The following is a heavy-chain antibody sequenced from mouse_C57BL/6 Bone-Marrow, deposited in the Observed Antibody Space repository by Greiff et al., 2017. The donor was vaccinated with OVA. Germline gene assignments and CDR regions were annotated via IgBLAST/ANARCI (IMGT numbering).Heavy chain of an antibody. D-gene: IGHD1-1*02. CDR2: ISSGGDYI. Sequence: EVQRVESGEGLVKPGGSLKLSCAASGFTFSSYAMSWVRQTPEKRLEWVAYISSGGDYIYYADTVKGRFTISRDNARNTLYLQMSSLKSEDTAMYYCTRDYAGGFAYWGQGTLVTVSA. CDR3: TRDYAGGFAY. V-gene: IGHV5-9-1*02. CDR1: GFTFSSYA. J-gene: IGHJ3*01.